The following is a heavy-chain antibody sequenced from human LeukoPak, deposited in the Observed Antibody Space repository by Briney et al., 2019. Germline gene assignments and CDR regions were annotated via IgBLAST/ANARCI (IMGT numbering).Heavy chain of an antibody. J-gene: IGHJ4*02. CDR1: GGSIIGYY. Sequence: PSETLSLTCNVSGGSIIGYYWTWIRQPAGKGLEWIGRIYTSGNNNYNPALKSGVTMSLDTSKNLFSLNLTSVTAADTAVYYCAREGTVVSRGLDYWGQGTLATVSS. D-gene: IGHD2-15*01. CDR3: AREGTVVSRGLDY. CDR2: IYTSGNN. V-gene: IGHV4-4*07.